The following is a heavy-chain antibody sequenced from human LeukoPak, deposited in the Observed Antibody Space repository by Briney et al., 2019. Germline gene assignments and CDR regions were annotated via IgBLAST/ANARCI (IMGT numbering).Heavy chain of an antibody. V-gene: IGHV3-21*01. Sequence: EGSLRLSCTASGINFGDYAMSWVRQAPGKGLEWVSYITTSSSNISYADSVKGRFTISRDNAKNSLYLQMNSLRAEDTAVYYCARDIGRIYGSGSIWGQGTMVTVSS. D-gene: IGHD3-10*01. J-gene: IGHJ3*02. CDR1: GINFGDYA. CDR2: ITTSSSNI. CDR3: ARDIGRIYGSGSI.